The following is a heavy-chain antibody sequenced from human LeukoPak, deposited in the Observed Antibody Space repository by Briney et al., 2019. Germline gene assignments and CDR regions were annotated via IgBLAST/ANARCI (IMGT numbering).Heavy chain of an antibody. V-gene: IGHV3-30*04. CDR2: ISYDGSNK. Sequence: GRSLRLSCAASGFTFSSYAMHWVRQAPGKGLEWVAVISYDGSNKYYADSVKGRFTISRDNSKNTLYLQMNSLRAEDTAVYYCARDLGTHRSSTSCPRGAFDYWGQGTLVTVSS. CDR1: GFTFSSYA. CDR3: ARDLGTHRSSTSCPRGAFDY. D-gene: IGHD2-2*01. J-gene: IGHJ4*02.